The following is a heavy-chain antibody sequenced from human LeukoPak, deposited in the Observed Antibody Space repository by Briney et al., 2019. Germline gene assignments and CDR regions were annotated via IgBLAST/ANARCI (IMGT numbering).Heavy chain of an antibody. CDR3: TRGDFYYYDTDY. V-gene: IGHV3-21*01. CDR1: GFTFSSYC. J-gene: IGHJ4*02. Sequence: PGGSLRLSCAASGFTFSSYCLTWVRQAPGKGLEWVSSISSSSDYIYYADSLKGRFTISRDNAKNSLYLQTDSLRVEDTAVYYCTRGDFYYYDTDYWGQGTLVTVSS. D-gene: IGHD3-22*01. CDR2: ISSSSDYI.